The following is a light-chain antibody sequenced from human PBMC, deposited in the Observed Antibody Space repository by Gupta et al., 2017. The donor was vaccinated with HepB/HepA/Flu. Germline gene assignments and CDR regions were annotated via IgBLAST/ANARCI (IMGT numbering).Light chain of an antibody. J-gene: IGKJ1*01. V-gene: IGKV3-20*01. CDR1: QSVSSSY. CDR3: QQYGSSHRT. CDR2: GAS. Sequence: EIVLTQSPGTLSLSPGERATRSCRASQSVSSSYLAWYQQKPGQAPRLLIYGASSRDTGFPDRFSGSGSGTEFTLTISRREPEDFAVYYCQQYGSSHRTFGQGTKEEIK.